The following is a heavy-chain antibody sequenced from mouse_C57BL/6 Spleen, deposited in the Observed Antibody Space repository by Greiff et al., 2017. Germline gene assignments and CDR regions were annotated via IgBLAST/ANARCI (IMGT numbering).Heavy chain of an antibody. CDR1: GFTFSDYY. CDR3: ARGGYYCPFAY. D-gene: IGHD3-2*02. Sequence: EVMLVESEGGLVQPGSSMKLSCTASGFTFSDYYMAWVRQVPEKGLEWVANINYDGSSTYYLDSLKSRFIISRDNAKNILYLQMSSLKSEDTATYYCARGGYYCPFAYWGQGTLVTVSA. J-gene: IGHJ3*01. V-gene: IGHV5-16*01. CDR2: INYDGSST.